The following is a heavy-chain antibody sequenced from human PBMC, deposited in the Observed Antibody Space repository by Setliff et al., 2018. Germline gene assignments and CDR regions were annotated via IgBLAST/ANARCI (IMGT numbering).Heavy chain of an antibody. J-gene: IGHJ3*02. CDR2: ISAYNGNT. D-gene: IGHD6-13*01. V-gene: IGHV1-18*01. Sequence: ASVKVSCKASGYTFTSYGISWVRQAPGQGLEWMGWISAYNGNTNYAQKLQGRVTMTTDTSTSTAYTELRSLRSDDTAVYYCARAPAYSSTPGSYAFDIWGQGTMVTVS. CDR1: GYTFTSYG. CDR3: ARAPAYSSTPGSYAFDI.